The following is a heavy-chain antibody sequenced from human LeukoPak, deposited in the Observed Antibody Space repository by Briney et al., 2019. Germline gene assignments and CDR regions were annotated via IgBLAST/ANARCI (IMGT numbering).Heavy chain of an antibody. Sequence: GGSLRLSCAASGFTFSSYSMNWVRQAPGKGLEWVSSISSSSSYIYYAHSVKGRFTISRDNAKNSLYLQMNSLRAEDTAGYYCGRDPPLAAADPPFQHWGQGTLVTVLS. CDR3: GRDPPLAAADPPFQH. CDR2: ISSSSSYI. V-gene: IGHV3-21*01. J-gene: IGHJ1*01. CDR1: GFTFSSYS. D-gene: IGHD6-13*01.